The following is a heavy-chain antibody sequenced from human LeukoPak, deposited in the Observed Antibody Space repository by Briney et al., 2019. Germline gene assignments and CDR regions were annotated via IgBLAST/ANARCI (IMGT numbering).Heavy chain of an antibody. V-gene: IGHV1-69*06. CDR2: IIPMFDTA. J-gene: IGHJ6*03. CDR1: GGTFNRYA. Sequence: SVKVSCKASGGTFNRYAISWLRQAPGQGLEWMGGIIPMFDTANYAQKFQDRVTITADKSTSTAYMELSSLRSEDTAVYYCARVVGLTGYSSSWYSGYYYYMDVWGKGTTVTVSS. CDR3: ARVVGLTGYSSSWYSGYYYYMDV. D-gene: IGHD6-13*01.